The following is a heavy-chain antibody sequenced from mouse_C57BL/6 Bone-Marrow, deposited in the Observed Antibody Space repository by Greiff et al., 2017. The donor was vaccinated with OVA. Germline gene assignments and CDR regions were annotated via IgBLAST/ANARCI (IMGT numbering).Heavy chain of an antibody. Sequence: EVQVVESGPGLVKPSQSLSLTCSVTGYSITSGYYWNWIRQFPGNKLEWMGYISYDGSNNYNPSLKNRISITRDTSKNQFFLKLNSVTTEDTATYYCARPHYYYGSSYDYAMDYWGQGTSVTVSS. CDR2: ISYDGSN. CDR3: ARPHYYYGSSYDYAMDY. V-gene: IGHV3-6*01. CDR1: GYSITSGYY. D-gene: IGHD1-1*01. J-gene: IGHJ4*01.